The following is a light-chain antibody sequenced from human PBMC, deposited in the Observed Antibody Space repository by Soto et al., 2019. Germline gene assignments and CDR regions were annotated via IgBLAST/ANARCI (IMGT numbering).Light chain of an antibody. CDR3: QQSYGSPYT. CDR2: IAS. J-gene: IGKJ2*01. V-gene: IGKV1-39*01. CDR1: QAIDSY. Sequence: DIQVTQSPSSLSASVGGRVTITCRASQAIDSYVNWYQQQPGKAPKLLISIASTLQSGVPSRFSGSGFGTEFTLTISSLQPEDFATYYCQQSYGSPYTFGRGTKLEIE.